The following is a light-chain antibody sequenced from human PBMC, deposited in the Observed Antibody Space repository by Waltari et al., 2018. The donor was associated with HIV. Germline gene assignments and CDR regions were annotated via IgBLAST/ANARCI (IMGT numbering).Light chain of an antibody. J-gene: IGLJ2*01. CDR3: CSYSGTSTLV. Sequence: QSALTQPASVSGSPGQSITISCTGTSSDVGSYNLVSWYQQHPGKAPKLMIYEVTKRPSVVSNRFSCSESGNTASLTISGLQAEDEADYYCCSYSGTSTLVFGGGTKLTVL. CDR2: EVT. V-gene: IGLV2-23*02. CDR1: SSDVGSYNL.